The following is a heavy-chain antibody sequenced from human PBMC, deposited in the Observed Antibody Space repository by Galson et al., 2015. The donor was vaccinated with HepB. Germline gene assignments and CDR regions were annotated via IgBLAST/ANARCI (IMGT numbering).Heavy chain of an antibody. J-gene: IGHJ6*02. CDR2: IYDSGRT. CDR1: GGSISYNY. V-gene: IGHV4-59*08. CDR3: ARRKQLDPHYYYYGLDV. Sequence: LSLTCSVSGGSISYNYWSWIRQPPGKGLEWIGQIYDSGRTNYNPSLKSRVTMSVDTSKNQFSLKLISVTAADTAVYYCARRKQLDPHYYYYGLDVWGQGTTVTVSS. D-gene: IGHD1-1*01.